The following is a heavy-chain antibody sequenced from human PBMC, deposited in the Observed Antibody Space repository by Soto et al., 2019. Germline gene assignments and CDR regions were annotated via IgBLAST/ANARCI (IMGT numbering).Heavy chain of an antibody. D-gene: IGHD3-3*01. CDR3: ARDAIGSIFGVVITNYYYYGMDV. V-gene: IGHV4-31*03. J-gene: IGHJ6*02. CDR1: GGSISSGGYY. Sequence: SETLSLTCTVSGGSISSGGYYWSWIRQHPGKGLEWIGYIYYSGSTYYNPSLKSRVTISVDTSKNQFSLKLSSVTAADTAVYYCARDAIGSIFGVVITNYYYYGMDVWGQGTTVTVSS. CDR2: IYYSGST.